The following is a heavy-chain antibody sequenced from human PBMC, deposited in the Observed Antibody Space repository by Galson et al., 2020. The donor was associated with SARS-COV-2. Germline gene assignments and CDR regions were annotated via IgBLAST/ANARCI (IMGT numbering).Heavy chain of an antibody. CDR2: IYYRGST. Sequence: SETLSLTCTVSGGSISSGGYYWSWIRQHPGKGLEWIGYIYYRGSTYYNPSLKSRVTISGDTSKNQFSLKLGSVTAADTAVYYCAREARYYDSSGYSYGMDVWGQGTTVTVSS. CDR1: GGSISSGGYY. V-gene: IGHV4-31*03. D-gene: IGHD3-22*01. CDR3: AREARYYDSSGYSYGMDV. J-gene: IGHJ6*02.